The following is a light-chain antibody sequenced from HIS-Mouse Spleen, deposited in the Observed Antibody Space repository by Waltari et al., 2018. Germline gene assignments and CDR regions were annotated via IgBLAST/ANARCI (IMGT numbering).Light chain of an antibody. Sequence: SYELTQPPSVSVSPGQTARITCSGDALPKKYAYWYQQKSGQAPVLVIYEDSKRPSGDPYRFSGSSSGTMATLTISGGQVEDEADYYCYATDSSGNHRVFGGGTKLTVL. CDR1: ALPKKY. J-gene: IGLJ2*01. CDR3: YATDSSGNHRV. CDR2: EDS. V-gene: IGLV3-10*01.